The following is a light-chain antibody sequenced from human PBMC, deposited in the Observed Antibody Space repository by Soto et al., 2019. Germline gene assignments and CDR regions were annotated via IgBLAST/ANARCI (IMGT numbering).Light chain of an antibody. Sequence: EIVMTQSPATLSLSPGEGATLSCRASQSIGNYLAWYQQKPGQAPGLLIYDTSTRASGVPDRFSGSGSGTEFTLTISRLEPEDFAVYYCQQYGTSPQTFGQGTKVDIK. CDR2: DTS. V-gene: IGKV3-20*01. J-gene: IGKJ1*01. CDR1: QSIGNY. CDR3: QQYGTSPQT.